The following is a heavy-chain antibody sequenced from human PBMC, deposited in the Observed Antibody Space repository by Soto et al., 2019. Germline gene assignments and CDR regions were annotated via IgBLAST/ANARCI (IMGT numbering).Heavy chain of an antibody. D-gene: IGHD3-3*01. J-gene: IGHJ5*02. V-gene: IGHV4-59*01. Sequence: LSLTCTVSGGSISSYYWSWIRQPPGKGLEWIGYIYYSGSTNYNPSLKSRVTISVDTSKNQFSLKLSSVTAADTAVYYCARVLFGRGNWFDPWGQGTLVTVS. CDR2: IYYSGST. CDR1: GGSISSYY. CDR3: ARVLFGRGNWFDP.